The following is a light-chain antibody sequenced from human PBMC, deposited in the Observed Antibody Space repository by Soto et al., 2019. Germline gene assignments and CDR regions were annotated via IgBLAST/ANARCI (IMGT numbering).Light chain of an antibody. CDR1: QSISSS. Sequence: EIVMTQSPVTLSVSPGEGATLSCRASQSISSSLAWYQQKPGQPPKLLIFGASTRATGIPARFSGSGSGTECNLTLTRLQYEESAIYYCQQYGTGPQNLLTFGGGTKVEI. CDR2: GAS. V-gene: IGKV3-15*01. CDR3: QQYGTGPQNLLT. J-gene: IGKJ4*01.